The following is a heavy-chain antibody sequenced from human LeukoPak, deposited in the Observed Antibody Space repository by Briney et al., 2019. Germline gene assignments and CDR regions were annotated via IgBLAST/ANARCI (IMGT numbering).Heavy chain of an antibody. V-gene: IGHV3-33*06. Sequence: PGGSLRLSCAASGFTFSSYGMHWVRQAPGKGLEWVAVIWYDGGNKYYADSVKGRFTISRDNSKNTVYLQMNSLRAEDTAVYYCAKFYSDFWSASDYWGQGTLVTVSS. D-gene: IGHD3/OR15-3a*01. CDR2: IWYDGGNK. J-gene: IGHJ4*02. CDR1: GFTFSSYG. CDR3: AKFYSDFWSASDY.